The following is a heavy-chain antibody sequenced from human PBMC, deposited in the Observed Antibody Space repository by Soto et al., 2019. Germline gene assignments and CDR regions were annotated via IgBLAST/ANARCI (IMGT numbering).Heavy chain of an antibody. CDR2: IYCDEDN. J-gene: IGHJ4*02. D-gene: IGHD6-19*01. Sequence: QITLKESGPTLVKPTQTLTLTCTFSGFSLTSNAVGVGWFRQPPGKALEWLALIYCDEDNHYSPSLKSRLTFTKDTSKNQVVLIMTNMDPVDTATYYCAHGSGWLFDFWGQGTLVTVSS. CDR3: AHGSGWLFDF. CDR1: GFSLTSNAVG. V-gene: IGHV2-5*02.